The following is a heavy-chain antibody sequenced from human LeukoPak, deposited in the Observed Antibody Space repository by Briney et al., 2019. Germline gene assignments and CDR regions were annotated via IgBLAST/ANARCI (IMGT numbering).Heavy chain of an antibody. CDR3: ARDNGSSEWAWFDP. J-gene: IGHJ5*02. CDR1: GCSISSYY. Sequence: PSETLSLTCTVSGCSISSYYWSWIRQPPGKGLEGMGYIYYSGSTNYNPSLKSRVTISVDTSKNQFSLKLSSVTAADTAVYYCARDNGSSEWAWFDPWGQGTLVTVSS. CDR2: IYYSGST. V-gene: IGHV4-59*01. D-gene: IGHD6-13*01.